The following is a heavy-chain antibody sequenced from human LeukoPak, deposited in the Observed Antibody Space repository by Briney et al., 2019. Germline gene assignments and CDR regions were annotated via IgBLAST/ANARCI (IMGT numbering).Heavy chain of an antibody. D-gene: IGHD3-22*01. CDR2: MHSSGST. J-gene: IGHJ5*02. CDR1: GDSVSSGNYY. Sequence: PSETLSLTCTVSGDSVSSGNYYWSWIRQPAGKGLEWIGRMHSSGSTKYNSSLKSRVTISVDTSKNQLSLKLSSVTAADTAVYYCARMYYYDSSGYYSPGCYFDPWGQGTLVTVSS. CDR3: ARMYYYDSSGYYSPGCYFDP. V-gene: IGHV4-61*10.